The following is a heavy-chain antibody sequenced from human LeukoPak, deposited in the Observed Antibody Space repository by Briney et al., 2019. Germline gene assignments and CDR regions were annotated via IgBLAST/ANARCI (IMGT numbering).Heavy chain of an antibody. CDR3: AKSRVLYGDYSIDY. D-gene: IGHD4-17*01. V-gene: IGHV3-30*18. CDR1: GFTFSSYV. Sequence: GGSLRLSCAASGFTFSSYVMHWVRQAPGKGLEWVAVISYDGSNKYYADSVKGRFTISRDNSKNTLYLQMNSLRAEDTALYYCAKSRVLYGDYSIDYWGQGTLVTVSS. CDR2: ISYDGSNK. J-gene: IGHJ4*02.